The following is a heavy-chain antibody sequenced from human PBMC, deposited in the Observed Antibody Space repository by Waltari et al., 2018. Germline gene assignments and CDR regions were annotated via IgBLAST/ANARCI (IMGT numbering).Heavy chain of an antibody. V-gene: IGHV1-69*04. CDR1: GGTFTSFV. J-gene: IGHJ6*02. CDR3: ARGFYDGSGSLRDYYGMDV. CDR2: VIPSLRMA. Sequence: QVQLVQSGSEVKKPGSSVKVSCKASGGTFTSFVINWVRQAPGQGLEWMGRVIPSLRMANYAQKFQGSVTITADEPTSSVYLELNSLRSEDTAVYYCARGFYDGSGSLRDYYGMDVWGQGTAVTVSS. D-gene: IGHD3-10*01.